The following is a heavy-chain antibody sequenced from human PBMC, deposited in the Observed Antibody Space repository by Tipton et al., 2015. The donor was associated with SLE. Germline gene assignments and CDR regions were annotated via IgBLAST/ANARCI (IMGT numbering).Heavy chain of an antibody. CDR3: ARHRIMITFGGVIVPSYFDY. CDR2: IYYSGST. CDR1: GGSISSHY. V-gene: IGHV4-59*08. J-gene: IGHJ4*02. Sequence: TLSLTCTVSGGSISSHYWSWIRQPPGKGLEWIGYIYYSGSTNYNPSLKSRVTISVDTSKNQFSLKLSSVTAADTAVYYCARHRIMITFGGVIVPSYFDYWGQGTLVTVSS. D-gene: IGHD3-16*02.